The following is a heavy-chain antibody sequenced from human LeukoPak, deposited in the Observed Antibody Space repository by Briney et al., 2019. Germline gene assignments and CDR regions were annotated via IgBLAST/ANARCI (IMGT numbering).Heavy chain of an antibody. J-gene: IGHJ5*02. D-gene: IGHD3-10*01. CDR2: IKQDGSEK. V-gene: IGHV3-7*01. CDR1: GFTFSSYL. CDR3: ARVSMVRGVIINSWFDP. Sequence: GGSLRLSCAASGFTFSSYLMSWVRQAPGKGLEWVANIKQDGSEKYYVDSVKGRFTISRDNAKNSLYLQMNSLRAEDTAVYYCARVSMVRGVIINSWFDPWGQGTLVTVSS.